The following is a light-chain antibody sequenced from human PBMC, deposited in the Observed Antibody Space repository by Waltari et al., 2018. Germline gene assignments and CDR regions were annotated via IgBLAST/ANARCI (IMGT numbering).Light chain of an antibody. CDR1: KSVLFSANNKNY. CDR2: LAS. J-gene: IGKJ1*01. CDR3: QQYFTTPWT. Sequence: IVMTQSPDSLAVSLGETDTINCKSSKSVLFSANNKNYLAWYQQKPGQPPKLLIYLASTRESGVPDRFSGSGSGTDFTLTISSLQAEDVAVYYCQQYFTTPWTFGQGTKVEIK. V-gene: IGKV4-1*01.